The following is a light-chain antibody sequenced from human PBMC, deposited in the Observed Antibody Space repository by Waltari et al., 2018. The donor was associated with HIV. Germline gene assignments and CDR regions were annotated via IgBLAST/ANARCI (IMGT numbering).Light chain of an antibody. V-gene: IGKV1-33*01. CDR3: QHYDNLSRIT. J-gene: IGKJ3*01. CDR1: QDIRNY. Sequence: DIQMTQSPSSLSASVGDRVTITCQASQDIRNYLNWYQHKQGKAPKVMIYDVSNLETGVPSRFSGSGSGTDFTFTISSLQPEDIGTYYCQHYDNLSRITFGPGTKVAIK. CDR2: DVS.